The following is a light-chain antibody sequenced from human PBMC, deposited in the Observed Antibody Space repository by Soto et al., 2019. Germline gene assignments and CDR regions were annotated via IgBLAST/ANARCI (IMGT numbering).Light chain of an antibody. Sequence: DVQMTQSPSTLSASVGDRVTITCRASQSINNLLAWYQQKPGKAPEVLIYAASNLQSGVPSRFSGSGSGTDFTLTISSLQPADSATYYCQQSYRTPITFGQGTRLEIK. V-gene: IGKV1-39*01. J-gene: IGKJ5*01. CDR2: AAS. CDR3: QQSYRTPIT. CDR1: QSINNL.